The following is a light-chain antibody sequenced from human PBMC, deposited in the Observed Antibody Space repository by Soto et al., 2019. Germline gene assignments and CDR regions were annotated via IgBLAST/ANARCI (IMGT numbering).Light chain of an antibody. CDR3: SSYTSFSTLYV. Sequence: QSLRTQPGCVTVSSAVSVVFSSTATNTDIGGYNYVSWYQQHPGKATELMIYEVSHRPSGVSNRFSGSKSEHTASLTISGIQAEDEADYYCSSYTSFSTLYVFGTGTKVTVL. V-gene: IGLV2-14*01. CDR1: NTDIGGYNY. J-gene: IGLJ1*01. CDR2: EVS.